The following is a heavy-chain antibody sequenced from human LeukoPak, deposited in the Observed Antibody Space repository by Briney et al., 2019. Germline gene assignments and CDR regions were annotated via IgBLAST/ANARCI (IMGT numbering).Heavy chain of an antibody. J-gene: IGHJ6*03. CDR2: INHSGST. CDR3: ARGRGELPNYYGSGSPSYYYYMDV. Sequence: SETLSLTCAVYGGSFSGYYWSWIRQPPGKGLEWIGEINHSGSTTYNPSLKSRVTISVDTSKNQFSLKLSSATAADTAVYYCARGRGELPNYYGSGSPSYYYYMDVWGKGTTVTVSS. D-gene: IGHD3-10*01. CDR1: GGSFSGYY. V-gene: IGHV4-34*01.